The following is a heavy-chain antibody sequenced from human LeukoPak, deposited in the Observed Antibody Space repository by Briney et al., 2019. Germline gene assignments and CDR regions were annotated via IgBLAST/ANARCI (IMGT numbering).Heavy chain of an antibody. CDR2: IYSGGIT. CDR1: GFTVSSSY. J-gene: IGHJ4*02. CDR3: ARVRSYFTYYFDS. D-gene: IGHD3-10*01. Sequence: GDSLRLSCAASGFTVSSSYMSWVRQAPGRGLEWVSLIYSGGITYYSDSVKGRFTVSRDMSKNTLYLQINSLRAEDTAVYYCARVRSYFTYYFDSWGQGTLVTVSS. V-gene: IGHV3-53*01.